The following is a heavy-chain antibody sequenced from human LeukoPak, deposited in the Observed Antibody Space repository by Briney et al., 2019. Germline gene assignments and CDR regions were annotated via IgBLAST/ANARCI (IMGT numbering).Heavy chain of an antibody. CDR2: INPNSGGT. CDR3: AREQQLLYYYYYYMDV. J-gene: IGHJ6*03. CDR1: GYTFTSYD. V-gene: IGHV1-2*02. D-gene: IGHD6-13*01. Sequence: ASVKVSCKASGYTFTSYDINWVRQATGQGLEWMGWINPNSGGTNYAQKFQGRVTMTRDTSISTAYMELSRLRSDDTAVYYCAREQQLLYYYYYYMDVWGKGTTVTVSS.